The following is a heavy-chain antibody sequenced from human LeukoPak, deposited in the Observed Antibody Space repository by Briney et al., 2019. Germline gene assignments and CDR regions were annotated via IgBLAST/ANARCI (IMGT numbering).Heavy chain of an antibody. Sequence: GGSLRLSCTASGFNFGGHSMSWVRQAPGKGMEWLGFIRSKSNGGTTEYGASVKGRFTISRDDSKSIAYLQMNSLRAEDTAVYYCARNAYNYGGFDYWGLGTLVTVSS. CDR2: IRSKSNGGTT. J-gene: IGHJ4*02. CDR1: GFNFGGHS. CDR3: ARNAYNYGGFDY. D-gene: IGHD5-24*01. V-gene: IGHV3-49*04.